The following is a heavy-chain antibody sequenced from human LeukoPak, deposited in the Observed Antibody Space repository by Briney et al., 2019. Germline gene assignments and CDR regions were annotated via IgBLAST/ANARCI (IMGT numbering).Heavy chain of an antibody. CDR1: GYTFTGYY. Sequence: ASVKVSCKASGYTFTGYYIHWVRQAPGQGLEWMGWIDPDTGGTDYAQKFQGRITMTRDTSITTAYMELSRLTSDDTAMYYCAKVPPSITAAGNWLDPWGQGALVIVSS. CDR3: AKVPPSITAAGNWLDP. CDR2: IDPDTGGT. D-gene: IGHD6-13*01. V-gene: IGHV1-2*02. J-gene: IGHJ5*02.